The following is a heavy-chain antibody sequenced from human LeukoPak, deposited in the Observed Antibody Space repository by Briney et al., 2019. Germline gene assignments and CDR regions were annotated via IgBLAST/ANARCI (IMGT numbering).Heavy chain of an antibody. CDR1: GGSISSSSYY. J-gene: IGHJ4*02. CDR2: IYYSGST. CDR3: ARGTVLRFLEWLLWDPKDY. D-gene: IGHD3-3*01. Sequence: SETLSLTCTVSGGSISSSSYYWSWIRQPPGKGLEWIGYIYYSGSTNYNPSLKSRVTISVDTSKNQFSLKLSSVTAADTAVYYCARGTVLRFLEWLLWDPKDYWGQGTLVTVSS. V-gene: IGHV4-61*01.